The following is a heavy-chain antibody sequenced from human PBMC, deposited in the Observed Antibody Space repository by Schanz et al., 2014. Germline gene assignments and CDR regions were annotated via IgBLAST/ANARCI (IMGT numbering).Heavy chain of an antibody. D-gene: IGHD6-13*01. J-gene: IGHJ4*01. CDR3: AREKIMAEAGLVDY. V-gene: IGHV3-11*05. Sequence: PGGSLRLSCAASGFTFSDYYMSWIRQAPGKGLEWGSYISGTTTYTNYADSVKGRFTISRDNAKNSLYLQMNSLRAEDTAVNDCAREKIMAEAGLVDYWGDGTLVTVAS. CDR1: GFTFSDYY. CDR2: ISGTTTYT.